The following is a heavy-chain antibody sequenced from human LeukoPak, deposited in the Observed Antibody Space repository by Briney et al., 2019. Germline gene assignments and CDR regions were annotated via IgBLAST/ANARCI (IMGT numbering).Heavy chain of an antibody. Sequence: GGSLRLSCAASGFTFSSYAMSGVRQAPGKGLEWASAISGSGCSTYYADSVKGRFTISRDNSKNTLYLQMNSLRAEDTAVYYCAKDYYDILTGYYPNYYYYGMDVWGQGTTVTVSS. J-gene: IGHJ6*02. CDR3: AKDYYDILTGYYPNYYYYGMDV. V-gene: IGHV3-23*01. CDR1: GFTFSSYA. D-gene: IGHD3-9*01. CDR2: ISGSGCST.